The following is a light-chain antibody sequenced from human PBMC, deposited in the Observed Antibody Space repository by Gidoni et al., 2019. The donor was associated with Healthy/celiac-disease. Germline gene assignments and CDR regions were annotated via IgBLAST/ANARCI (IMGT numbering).Light chain of an antibody. CDR1: SSNIGAGYD. V-gene: IGLV1-40*01. Sequence: QSVLTQPPSVSGAPGQRVTISCPGSSSNIGAGYDVHWYQQLPGTAPKLPLYGNSNRPSGVPDRFSGSKSGTSASLAITGLQAEDEADYYCQSYDSSLSVLYVFGTGTKVTVL. CDR3: QSYDSSLSVLYV. CDR2: GNS. J-gene: IGLJ1*01.